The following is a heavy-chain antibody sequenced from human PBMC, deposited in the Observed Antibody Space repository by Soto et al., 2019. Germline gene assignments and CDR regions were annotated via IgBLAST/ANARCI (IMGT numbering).Heavy chain of an antibody. CDR1: GGSISSGGYY. J-gene: IGHJ4*02. Sequence: PSETLSLTCTVSGGSISSGGYYWSWIRQHPGKGLEWIGYIYYSGSTYYNPSLKSRVTISVDTSKNQFSLKLSSVTAADTAVYYCARSDYYDSSGYRQTLGFDYWGQGTLVTLL. CDR3: ARSDYYDSSGYRQTLGFDY. V-gene: IGHV4-31*03. D-gene: IGHD3-22*01. CDR2: IYYSGST.